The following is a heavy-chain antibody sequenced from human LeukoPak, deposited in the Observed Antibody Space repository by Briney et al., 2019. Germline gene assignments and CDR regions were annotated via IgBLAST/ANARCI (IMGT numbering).Heavy chain of an antibody. J-gene: IGHJ4*02. V-gene: IGHV4-31*03. CDR3: ARQSRYSSSWYYFDY. CDR2: IYYSGST. Sequence: PSETLSLTCTVSGGSISSGGYYWSWIRQHPGKGPERIGYIYYSGSTYHTPSIKSRVTISVDTSKNQFSLKLSSVTAADTAVYYCARQSRYSSSWYYFDYWGQGTLVTVSS. CDR1: GGSISSGGYY. D-gene: IGHD6-13*01.